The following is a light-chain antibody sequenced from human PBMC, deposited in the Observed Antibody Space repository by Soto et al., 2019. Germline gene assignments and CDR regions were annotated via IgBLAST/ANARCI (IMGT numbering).Light chain of an antibody. CDR2: GIS. CDR3: QQRSNWPSLT. CDR1: HTISSSY. J-gene: IGKJ4*01. Sequence: EIVLTQSPGTLSLSPGERATLSCRASHTISSSYLAWYQQKPGQAPRLLMYGISRRATGIPDRFSGSGSGTDFTLTITRLEPEDFAVYYCQQRSNWPSLTFGGGTKVDIK. V-gene: IGKV3D-20*02.